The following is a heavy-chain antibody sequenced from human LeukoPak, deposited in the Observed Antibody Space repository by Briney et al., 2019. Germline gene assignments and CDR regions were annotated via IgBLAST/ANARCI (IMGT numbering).Heavy chain of an antibody. CDR1: GYTLTELS. D-gene: IGHD6-19*01. CDR2: FDPEDGET. Sequence: ASVKVSCKVSGYTLTELSMHWVRQAPGKGLEWMGGFDPEDGETIYAQKFQGRVTMTEDTSTDTACMELSSLRSEDTAVYYCATWVLYSSGWNAFDIWGQGTMVTVSS. CDR3: ATWVLYSSGWNAFDI. J-gene: IGHJ3*02. V-gene: IGHV1-24*01.